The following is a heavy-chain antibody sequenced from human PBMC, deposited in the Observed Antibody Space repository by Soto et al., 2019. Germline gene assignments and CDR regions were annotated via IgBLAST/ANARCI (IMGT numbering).Heavy chain of an antibody. CDR1: GLSVSSND. CDR2: IYSADNT. V-gene: IGHV3-66*01. Sequence: GGSLRLSCSASGLSVSSNDMSWVRQAPGKGLECVSIIYSADNTFYVDSVKGRFIISRDNSKNTVYLQMNSLRADDTAVYYCARGSLYWGQGTLVTVSS. J-gene: IGHJ4*01. CDR3: ARGSLY.